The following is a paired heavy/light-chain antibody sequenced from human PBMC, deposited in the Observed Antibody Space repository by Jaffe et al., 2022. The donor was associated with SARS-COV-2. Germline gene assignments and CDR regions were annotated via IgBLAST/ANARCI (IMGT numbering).Light chain of an antibody. CDR3: QQYYSSRT. Sequence: DIVMTQSPDSLAVSLGERATINCTSSRSVLYSSNNKNYLAWYQQKPGKPPKLLIYWASTRESGVPDRFSGSGSGTDFTLTISSLQSEDVALYYCQQYYSSRTFGQGTKVEIK. CDR1: RSVLYSSNNKNY. J-gene: IGKJ1*01. CDR2: WAS. V-gene: IGKV4-1*01.
Heavy chain of an antibody. Sequence: QITLKESGPTLVNPTQTLTLTCTFSGFSLNTSGVGVGWIRQPPGKAPEWLSLIYWNDNKHYSPSLKSRLTITKDTSKNQVVLTMINMAPVDTATYYCAHSPYYDFWSGYYLAPFDYWGQGTLVTVSS. CDR2: IYWNDNK. D-gene: IGHD3-3*01. V-gene: IGHV2-5*01. CDR1: GFSLNTSGVG. CDR3: AHSPYYDFWSGYYLAPFDY. J-gene: IGHJ4*02.